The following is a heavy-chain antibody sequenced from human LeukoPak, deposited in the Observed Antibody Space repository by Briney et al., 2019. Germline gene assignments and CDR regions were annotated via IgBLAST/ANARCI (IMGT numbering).Heavy chain of an antibody. Sequence: GGSLRLSCAASGFTFSSYSMNWVRQAPGKGLEWVSSISSSSSYIYYADSVKGRFTISRDNAKNSLYLQMNSLRAEDTAVYYCARDGQWELSRVDYWGQGTLVTVSP. CDR1: GFTFSSYS. CDR2: ISSSSSYI. J-gene: IGHJ4*02. D-gene: IGHD1-26*01. V-gene: IGHV3-21*01. CDR3: ARDGQWELSRVDY.